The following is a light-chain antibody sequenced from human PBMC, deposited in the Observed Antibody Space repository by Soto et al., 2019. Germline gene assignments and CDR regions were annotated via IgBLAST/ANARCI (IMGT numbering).Light chain of an antibody. J-gene: IGLJ1*01. V-gene: IGLV1-47*02. Sequence: QSVLTQPPSASGTPGQMVTISCSGSSLNIGGNPVSWFQHLPGAPPNLLIHSNHKRPSGVPDRFSGSKSGTSASLAIRGLRSEDEADYYCVSWDDALRVHVFGTGTKV. CDR3: VSWDDALRVHV. CDR1: SLNIGGNP. CDR2: SNH.